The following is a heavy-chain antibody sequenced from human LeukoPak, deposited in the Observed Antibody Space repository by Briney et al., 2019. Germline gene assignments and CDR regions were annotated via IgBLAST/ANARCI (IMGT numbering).Heavy chain of an antibody. Sequence: PSETLSLTCAVSGDSIRSGGYWSWVRQPPGKGLEWIGEIYHSGSTNYNPSLKSRVTISVDKSKNQFSLKLSSVTAADTAVYYCAREVAVAGTNYFDYWGQGTLVTVSS. CDR3: AREVAVAGTNYFDY. D-gene: IGHD6-19*01. CDR1: GDSIRSGGY. CDR2: IYHSGST. V-gene: IGHV4-4*02. J-gene: IGHJ4*02.